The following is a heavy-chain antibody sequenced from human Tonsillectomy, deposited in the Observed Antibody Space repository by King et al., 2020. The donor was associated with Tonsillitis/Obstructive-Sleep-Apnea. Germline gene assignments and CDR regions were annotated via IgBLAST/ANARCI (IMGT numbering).Heavy chain of an antibody. CDR3: VKGMADCDH. D-gene: IGHD3/OR15-3a*01. CDR1: GFTFDNYG. V-gene: IGHV3-30*18. CDR2: ISYDAANQ. J-gene: IGHJ4*02. Sequence: HVQLVESGGGVVQPGRSLRLLCAASGFTFDNYGMHWVRQAPGKGLEWVAYISYDAANQYYADSVKGRFSISRDNSKNTVSLQMNSLRGEDAGLYYCVKGMADCDHGGQGTLAT.